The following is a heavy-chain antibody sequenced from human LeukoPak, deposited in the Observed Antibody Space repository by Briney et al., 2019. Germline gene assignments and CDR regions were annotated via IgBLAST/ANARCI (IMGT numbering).Heavy chain of an antibody. CDR1: GGSISSYY. J-gene: IGHJ4*02. D-gene: IGHD5-18*01. V-gene: IGHV4-59*01. CDR2: IYYTGAT. Sequence: PSETLSLTCTVSGGSISSYYWSWIRLPPGKGLEWIGYIYYTGATHYNPSLKSRVTISLDTSKNQFSLKLSSVTAADAAVYYCARAGYSYGTGYYFDHWGQGALVTVSS. CDR3: ARAGYSYGTGYYFDH.